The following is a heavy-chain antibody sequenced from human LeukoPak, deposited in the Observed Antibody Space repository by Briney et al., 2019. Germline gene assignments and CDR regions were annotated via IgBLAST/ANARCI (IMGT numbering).Heavy chain of an antibody. D-gene: IGHD3-22*01. Sequence: SETLSLTCSVSGASVSDGNYYWSWIRQPPGKGLEWIGYMFYSESTKYNPSLKSRVTISVDKSKNQFSLHTSSVTAADTAVYYCATDRLASWWLLLNWGQGTLVTVSS. CDR2: MFYSEST. CDR1: GASVSDGNYY. CDR3: ATDRLASWWLLLN. V-gene: IGHV4-61*01. J-gene: IGHJ4*02.